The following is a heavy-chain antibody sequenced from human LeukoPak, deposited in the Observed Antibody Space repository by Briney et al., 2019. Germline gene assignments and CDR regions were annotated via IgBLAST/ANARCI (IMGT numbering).Heavy chain of an antibody. CDR3: TKTGGPWD. D-gene: IGHD7-27*01. Sequence: GGSLRLSCAAAGFTVITSFMSWVRQAPGKGLEWISVIYNDGTTYYADSVKGRFTISRDNPKNTLYLQMNTLRAEDTAVYYCTKTGGPWDWGQGTLVTVSS. V-gene: IGHV3-53*01. J-gene: IGHJ4*02. CDR2: IYNDGTT. CDR1: GFTVITSF.